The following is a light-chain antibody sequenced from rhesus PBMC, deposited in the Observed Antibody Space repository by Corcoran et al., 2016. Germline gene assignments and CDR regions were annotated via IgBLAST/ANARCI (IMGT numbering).Light chain of an antibody. CDR1: SSDIGGYNR. CDR3: CSYARTGTFI. V-gene: IGLV2-13*03. Sequence: AAPTQSPSVSGSPGRSVTISCTGPSSDIGGYNRVSWYQQYPGKVPKLVIYEVSKRPSGVSDRFSGSKSGNTASLTISGLKAEDEADYYCCSYARTGTFIFGGGTRLTVL. J-gene: IGLJ1*01. CDR2: EVS.